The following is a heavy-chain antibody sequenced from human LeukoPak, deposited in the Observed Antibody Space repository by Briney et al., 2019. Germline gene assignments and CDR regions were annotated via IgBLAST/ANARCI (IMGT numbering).Heavy chain of an antibody. J-gene: IGHJ4*02. D-gene: IGHD5-18*01. CDR1: GGSFSGYY. CDR2: INHSGST. CDR3: ARELRGYSYGSVDY. Sequence: ESSETLSLTCAVYGGSFSGYYWSWIRQPPGKGLEWIGEINHSGSTNYNPSLKGRVTISVDTSKNQFSLKLSSVTAADTAVYYCARELRGYSYGSVDYWGQGTLVTVSS. V-gene: IGHV4-34*01.